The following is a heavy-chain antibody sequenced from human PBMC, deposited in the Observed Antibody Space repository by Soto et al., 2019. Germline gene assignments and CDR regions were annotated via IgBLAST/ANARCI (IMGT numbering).Heavy chain of an antibody. CDR1: GFSLSTSGVG. J-gene: IGHJ4*02. CDR2: IYWDDDK. CDR3: ARYGEGGLLWFGELAPFDY. V-gene: IGHV2-5*02. Sequence: QITLKESGPTPVKPTQTLTLTCTFSGFSLSTSGVGVGWIRQPPGKALEWLALIYWDDDKRYSPSLKSRLTITKDTSKNPGVLTMINMDPVDTATSYCARYGEGGLLWFGELAPFDYWGQGTLVTVSS. D-gene: IGHD3-10*01.